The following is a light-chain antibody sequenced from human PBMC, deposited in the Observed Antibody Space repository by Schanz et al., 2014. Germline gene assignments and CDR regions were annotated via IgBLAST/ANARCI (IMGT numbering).Light chain of an antibody. V-gene: IGKV1-39*01. J-gene: IGKJ1*01. CDR1: QGISNY. CDR2: AAS. Sequence: DIQMTQSPSFLSASVRDRVTITCRARQGISNYLAWYQQKPGKVPKLLIYAASSLQSGVPSRFSGSGSGTDYTLTITSLQPEDSATYYCQQSYSTPQTFGQGTKVEIK. CDR3: QQSYSTPQT.